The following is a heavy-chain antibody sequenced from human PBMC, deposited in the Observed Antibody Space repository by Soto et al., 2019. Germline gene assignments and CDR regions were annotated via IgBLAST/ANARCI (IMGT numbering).Heavy chain of an antibody. Sequence: SETLSLTCAVYGGSFSGYYWSWIRQPPGKGLEWIGEINHSGSTNYNPSLKSRVTISVDTSKNQFSLKLSSVTAADTAVYYCARSQSNCSSTSCPGRDNPLNWFDPWGQGTLVTVSS. J-gene: IGHJ5*02. CDR2: INHSGST. CDR1: GGSFSGYY. V-gene: IGHV4-34*01. D-gene: IGHD2-2*01. CDR3: ARSQSNCSSTSCPGRDNPLNWFDP.